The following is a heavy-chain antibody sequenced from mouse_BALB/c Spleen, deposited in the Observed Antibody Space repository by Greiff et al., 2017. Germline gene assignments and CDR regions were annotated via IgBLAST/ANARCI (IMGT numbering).Heavy chain of an antibody. D-gene: IGHD2-3*01. CDR1: GFTFSSFG. CDR2: ISSGSSTI. V-gene: IGHV5-17*02. J-gene: IGHJ2*01. Sequence: DVKLVESGGGLVQPGGSRKLSCAASGFTFSSFGMHWVRQAPEKGLEWVAYISSGSSTIYYADTVKGRFTISRDNPKNTLFLQMTSLRSEDTAMYYCARSAYDGYYLPYFDDWGQGTTLTVSS. CDR3: ARSAYDGYYLPYFDD.